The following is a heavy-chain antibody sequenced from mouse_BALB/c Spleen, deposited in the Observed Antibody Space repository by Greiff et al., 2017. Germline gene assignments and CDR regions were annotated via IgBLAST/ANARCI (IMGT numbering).Heavy chain of an antibody. J-gene: IGHJ1*01. V-gene: IGHV1-5*01. CDR2: IYPGNSDT. CDR1: GYTFTSYW. Sequence: EVQLQQSGTVLARPGASVKMSCKASGYTFTSYWMHWVKQRPGQGLEWIGAIYPGNSDTSYNQKFKGKAKLTAVTSTSTAYMELSSLTNEDSAVYYCTRSRVHWYFDVWGAGTTVTVSS. CDR3: TRSRVHWYFDV.